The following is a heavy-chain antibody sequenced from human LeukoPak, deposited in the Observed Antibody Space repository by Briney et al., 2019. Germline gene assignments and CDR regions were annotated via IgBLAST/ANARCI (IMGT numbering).Heavy chain of an antibody. V-gene: IGHV3-7*01. D-gene: IGHD2-21*02. Sequence: GGSLRLSCAASGFTFITYWTNWYRQAPGKGLEWVGNINQDASEINYVDSVRGRFTISRDNAKNSLHLQMNSLRAEDTAVYYCATDRDNSDWQKRFDSWGQGTLVTVSS. CDR3: ATDRDNSDWQKRFDS. J-gene: IGHJ4*02. CDR2: INQDASEI. CDR1: GFTFITYW.